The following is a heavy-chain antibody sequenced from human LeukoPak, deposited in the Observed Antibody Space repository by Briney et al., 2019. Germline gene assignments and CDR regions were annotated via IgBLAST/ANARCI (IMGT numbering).Heavy chain of an antibody. CDR2: IIPIFGTA. Sequence: SVKASCKASGYTFTSYGISWVRQAPGQGLEWMGGIIPIFGTANYAQKFQGRVTITADESTSTAYMELSSLRSEDTAVYYCATGLAYCGGDCSPPTNWGQGTLVTVSS. CDR3: ATGLAYCGGDCSPPTN. V-gene: IGHV1-69*13. CDR1: GYTFTSYG. J-gene: IGHJ4*02. D-gene: IGHD2-21*02.